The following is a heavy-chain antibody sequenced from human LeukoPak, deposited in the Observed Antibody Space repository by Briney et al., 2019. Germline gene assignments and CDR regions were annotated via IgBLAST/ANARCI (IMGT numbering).Heavy chain of an antibody. CDR3: ARVTGGYNLVDY. CDR2: ISSSGSTI. Sequence: PGGSLRLSCAASGFTFSDYYMSWIRQAPGKGLEWVSYISSSGSTIYYADSVKGRFAMSRDNAKNTLYLQMNSLRAEDTAVYYCARVTGGYNLVDYWGQGTLVTVSS. J-gene: IGHJ4*02. V-gene: IGHV3-11*04. D-gene: IGHD5-24*01. CDR1: GFTFSDYY.